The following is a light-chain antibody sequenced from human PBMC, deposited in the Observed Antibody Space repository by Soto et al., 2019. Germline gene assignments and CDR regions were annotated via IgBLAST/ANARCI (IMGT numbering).Light chain of an antibody. CDR3: SSYTISSTFV. Sequence: QSVLTQPASVSGSPGQSITISCTGTSSDIGAYKYVPWYQQHPGRAPKLMIFDVTNRPSGVSNRFSGSKSGNTASLTISGLQADDEADYYCSSYTISSTFVFGTGTKSPS. CDR2: DVT. V-gene: IGLV2-14*03. J-gene: IGLJ1*01. CDR1: SSDIGAYKY.